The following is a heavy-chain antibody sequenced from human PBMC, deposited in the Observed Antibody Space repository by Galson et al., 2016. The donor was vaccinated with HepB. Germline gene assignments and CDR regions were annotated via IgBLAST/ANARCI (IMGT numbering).Heavy chain of an antibody. CDR1: GSALSDIA. CDR3: ATAGDYYDNSAFDY. D-gene: IGHD3-22*01. CDR2: FDPEDGET. V-gene: IGHV1-24*01. Sequence: SVKVSCKVSGSALSDIALHWVRQAPGKGPEWMGGFDPEDGETIYAQKFQGRVTMTEDTSTDTAYMELSSLRSEDTALYFCATAGDYYDNSAFDYWGQGTVVTVSS. J-gene: IGHJ4*02.